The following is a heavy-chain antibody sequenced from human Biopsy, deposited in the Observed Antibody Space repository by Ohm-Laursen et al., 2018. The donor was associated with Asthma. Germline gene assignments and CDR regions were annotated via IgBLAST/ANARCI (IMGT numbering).Heavy chain of an antibody. CDR1: GGSISSFY. Sequence: SQTLSLTCSVYGGSISSFYWCWIRQSPEKGLEWMGYAYWTGSTNYNPSLKSRVTMSVDTSKNRMFLELTSVTAADTAIYYCVRAVRNEQWLAPFDYWGQGKPVTVSS. CDR3: VRAVRNEQWLAPFDY. CDR2: AYWTGST. J-gene: IGHJ4*02. D-gene: IGHD6-19*01. V-gene: IGHV4-59*01.